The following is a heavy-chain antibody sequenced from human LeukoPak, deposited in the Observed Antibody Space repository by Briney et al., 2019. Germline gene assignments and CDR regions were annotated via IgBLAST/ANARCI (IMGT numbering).Heavy chain of an antibody. D-gene: IGHD4-11*01. CDR1: GFTFSSYS. CDR3: ARDRGRLQHDY. J-gene: IGHJ4*02. Sequence: GGSLRLSCAASGFTFSSYSMNWVRQAPGKGLEWVSSISSNSSYIYYADSVRGRFTISRDNSKNTLYLQMNSLRAEDTAVYYCARDRGRLQHDYWGQGTLVTVSS. V-gene: IGHV3-21*01. CDR2: ISSNSSYI.